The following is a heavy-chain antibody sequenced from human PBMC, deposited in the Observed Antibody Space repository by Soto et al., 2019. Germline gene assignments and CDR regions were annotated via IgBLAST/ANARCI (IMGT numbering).Heavy chain of an antibody. CDR3: ARGGNYCSGGSCYPRHFDY. D-gene: IGHD2-15*01. J-gene: IGHJ4*02. CDR2: TSAYNGNT. V-gene: IGHV1-18*01. CDR1: GYTFTSYG. Sequence: QVPLVQSGAEVKKPGASVKVSCKASGYTFTSYGISWVRQAPGQGLEGRGWTSAYNGNTNYAQKPQGKATMTTDTATSTAYMELRSLRSDDTAVYYCARGGNYCSGGSCYPRHFDYWGQGTLVTVSS.